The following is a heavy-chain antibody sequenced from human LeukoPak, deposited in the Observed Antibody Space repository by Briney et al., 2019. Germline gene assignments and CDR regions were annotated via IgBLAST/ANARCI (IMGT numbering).Heavy chain of an antibody. J-gene: IGHJ3*02. CDR2: MFYSGST. D-gene: IGHD3-3*01. Sequence: SEALSPTCTVSGASIRGSTYYWGWIRQTPGKGLDWIGSMFYSGSTYYNPSLKSRASISFDTSNNQFSLRLTSVTAADTAVYYCARTGRSSTIFGVVPRGSAFDIWGQGTMVTVSS. V-gene: IGHV4-39*07. CDR3: ARTGRSSTIFGVVPRGSAFDI. CDR1: GASIRGSTYY.